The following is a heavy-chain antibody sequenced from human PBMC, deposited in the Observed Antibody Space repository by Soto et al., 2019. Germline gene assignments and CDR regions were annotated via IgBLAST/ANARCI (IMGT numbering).Heavy chain of an antibody. CDR2: INPSGGST. V-gene: IGHV1-46*01. J-gene: IGHJ3*02. D-gene: IGHD3-22*01. CDR3: ARNPYYYDSSGYYYPEAFDI. Sequence: ASVKVSCKASGYTFTSYYMHWVRQAPGQGLEWMGIINPSGGSTSYAQKFQGRVTMTRDTSTSTVYMELSSLRSEDTAVYYFARNPYYYDSSGYYYPEAFDIWGQGTMVTVSS. CDR1: GYTFTSYY.